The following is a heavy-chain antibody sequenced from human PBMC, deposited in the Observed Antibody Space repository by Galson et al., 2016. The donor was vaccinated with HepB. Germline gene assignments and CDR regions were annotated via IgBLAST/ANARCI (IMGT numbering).Heavy chain of an antibody. D-gene: IGHD3-3*01. V-gene: IGHV4-31*03. J-gene: IGHJ5*02. Sequence: TLSLTCTVSGSSIGSGGYFWSWIRQHPGKGLEWVAYIHHSGNTYYNPSLKSRLSISLDTSINRFSLTLSSVTAADTAVYYCARGDLWSGYPLDPWGPGTLVTASS. CDR2: IHHSGNT. CDR3: ARGDLWSGYPLDP. CDR1: GSSIGSGGYF.